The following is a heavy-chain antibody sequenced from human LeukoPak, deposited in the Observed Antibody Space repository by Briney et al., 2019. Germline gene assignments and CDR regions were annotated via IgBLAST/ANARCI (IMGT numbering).Heavy chain of an antibody. CDR3: ARGARMNDY. Sequence: SETLSLTCTDSGGSISSGDYYWSWIRQPPGKGLEWIGSIFYSGSTYYNPSLKSRVTISVDTSKNQFSLKLSSVTAADTAVYYCARGARMNDYWGQGTLVTVSS. D-gene: IGHD2-15*01. CDR2: IFYSGST. J-gene: IGHJ4*02. CDR1: GGSISSGDYY. V-gene: IGHV4-30-4*01.